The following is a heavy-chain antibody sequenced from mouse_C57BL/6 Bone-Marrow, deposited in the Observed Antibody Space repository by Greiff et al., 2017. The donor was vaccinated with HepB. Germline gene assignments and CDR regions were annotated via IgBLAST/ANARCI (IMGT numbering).Heavy chain of an antibody. CDR2: IWSGGST. CDR3: ARKAGYYGSSDSWYFDV. V-gene: IGHV2-2*01. CDR1: GFSLTSYG. Sequence: VKVEESGPGLVQPSQSLSITCTVSGFSLTSYGVHWVRQSPGKGLEWLGVIWSGGSTDYNAAFISRLSISKDNSKSQVFFKMNSLQADDTAIYFCARKAGYYGSSDSWYFDVWGTGTTVTVSS. D-gene: IGHD1-1*01. J-gene: IGHJ1*03.